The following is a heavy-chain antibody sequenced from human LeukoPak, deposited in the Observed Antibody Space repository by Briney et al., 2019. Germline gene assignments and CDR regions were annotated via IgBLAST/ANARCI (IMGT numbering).Heavy chain of an antibody. CDR1: GGSISSYY. V-gene: IGHV4-4*07. CDR3: ARQVAGSDSFDI. CDR2: IYSGGST. D-gene: IGHD6-19*01. J-gene: IGHJ3*02. Sequence: KPSETLSLTCTVSGGSISSYYWSWIRQPAGRGLEWIGRIYSGGSTNYNPSLRSRMSMSVDTSKNQFSLRLRSVTAADTALYYCARQVAGSDSFDIWGQGTKVTVST.